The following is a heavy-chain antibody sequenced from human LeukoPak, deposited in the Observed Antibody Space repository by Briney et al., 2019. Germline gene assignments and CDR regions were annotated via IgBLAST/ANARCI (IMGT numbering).Heavy chain of an antibody. D-gene: IGHD2-15*01. CDR1: GGSFSGYY. Sequence: SETLSLTCAVYGGSFSGYYWSWIRQPPGKGLEWIGEINHSGSTNYNPSLKSRVTISVDTSKNQFSLKLSSVTAEDTAVYYCARVNGGKVVEYYFDYWGQGTLVTVSS. CDR2: INHSGST. V-gene: IGHV4-34*01. J-gene: IGHJ4*02. CDR3: ARVNGGKVVEYYFDY.